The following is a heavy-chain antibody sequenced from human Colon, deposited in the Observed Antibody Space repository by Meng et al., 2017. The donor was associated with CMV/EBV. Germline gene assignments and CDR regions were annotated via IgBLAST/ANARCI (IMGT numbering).Heavy chain of an antibody. CDR3: AKGSTDGFNGLFDS. CDR1: GFTCSSHA. V-gene: IGHV3-23*01. Sequence: ASGFTCSSHAMSWVRQAPGKGLEWVSGFSRGGENSYYADSVRGRFTISRDISKSTLYLQMDSLRAEDTALYYCAKGSTDGFNGLFDSWGQGALVTVSS. J-gene: IGHJ4*02. D-gene: IGHD5-24*01. CDR2: FSRGGENS.